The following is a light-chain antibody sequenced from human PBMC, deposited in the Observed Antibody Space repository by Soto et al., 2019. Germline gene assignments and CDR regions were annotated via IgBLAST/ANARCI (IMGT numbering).Light chain of an antibody. J-gene: IGKJ1*01. V-gene: IGKV1-5*03. CDR3: QHYNIYSEA. Sequence: DIKMTQSHSTLSGSVGDRVTITCRASQTISSWLAWYQQKPGKAPKLLIYKASTLKSGVTSRFSGSGSGTEFTLTISSLQPHDFATYYCQHYNIYSEAFGQGTKVELK. CDR1: QTISSW. CDR2: KAS.